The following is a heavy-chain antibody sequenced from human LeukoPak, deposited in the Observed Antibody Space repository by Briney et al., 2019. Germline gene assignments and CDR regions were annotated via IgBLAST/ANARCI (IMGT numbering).Heavy chain of an antibody. CDR2: FDPEDGET. D-gene: IGHD3-10*01. V-gene: IGHV1-24*01. CDR3: ATDLHYFGSGSHIGAY. CDR1: GYTLTELS. J-gene: IGHJ4*02. Sequence: GASVKVSCKVSGYTLTELSMHWVRQAPGIGLEWMGGFDPEDGETIYAQKFQGRVTMTEDTSTDTAYMELSSLRSEDTAVYYCATDLHYFGSGSHIGAYWGQGTLVTVSS.